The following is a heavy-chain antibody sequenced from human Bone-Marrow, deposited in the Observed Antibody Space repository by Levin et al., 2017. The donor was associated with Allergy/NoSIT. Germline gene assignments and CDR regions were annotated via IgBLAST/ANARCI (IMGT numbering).Heavy chain of an antibody. V-gene: IGHV3-48*02. D-gene: IGHD3-10*01. CDR1: GFTFSTYS. Sequence: ASVKVSCAASGFTFSTYSMNWVRQAPGKGLEWVSYIRTSGSPIYYADSVRGRFTISRDNAKSLLYLQMNSLRDEDSAVYYCAREDGGQHFGSGSFYVWGQGTLVIVSS. J-gene: IGHJ4*02. CDR2: IRTSGSPI. CDR3: AREDGGQHFGSGSFYV.